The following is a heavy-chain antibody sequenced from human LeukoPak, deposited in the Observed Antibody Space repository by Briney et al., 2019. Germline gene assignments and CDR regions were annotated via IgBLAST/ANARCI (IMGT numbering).Heavy chain of an antibody. D-gene: IGHD3-3*01. Sequence: GSLRLSCAASGFTFSSYAMSWVRQAPGKGLEWVSVIYSGGSTYYADSVKGRFTISRDNSKNTLYLQMNSLRAEDTAVYYCARDVRLRFLEWYHDYWGQGTLVTVSS. CDR3: ARDVRLRFLEWYHDY. CDR2: IYSGGST. V-gene: IGHV3-53*01. CDR1: GFTFSSYA. J-gene: IGHJ4*02.